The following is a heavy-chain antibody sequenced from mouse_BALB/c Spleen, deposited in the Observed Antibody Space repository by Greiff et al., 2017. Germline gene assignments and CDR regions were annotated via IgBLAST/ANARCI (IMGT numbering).Heavy chain of an antibody. CDR2: INPNNGGT. CDR3: ARSYYRYDDAMDY. D-gene: IGHD2-14*01. V-gene: IGHV1-18*01. Sequence: VQLQQSGPELVKPGASVKIPCKASGYTFTDYNMDWVKQSHGKSLEWIGDINPNNGGTIYNQKFKGKATLTVGKSSSTAYMELRSLTSEDTAVYYCARSYYRYDDAMDYWGQGTSVTVSS. CDR1: GYTFTDYN. J-gene: IGHJ4*01.